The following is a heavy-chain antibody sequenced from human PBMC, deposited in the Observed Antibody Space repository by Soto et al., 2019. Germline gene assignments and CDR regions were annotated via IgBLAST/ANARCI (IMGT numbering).Heavy chain of an antibody. CDR1: GFSLSSTGVG. J-gene: IGHJ1*01. V-gene: IGHV2-5*02. CDR2: IYWDDDK. D-gene: IGHD3-22*01. CDR3: AHSNYDGSGFYHSEYFQH. Sequence: GSGPTLVNPTQTLTLTCTFSGFSLSSTGVGLGWIRQPPGKALVWLALIYWDDDKRYSPSLKSRLTITKDTSKNHVVLTMTNMDPVDTATYYCAHSNYDGSGFYHSEYFQHWGQGTLVTVSS.